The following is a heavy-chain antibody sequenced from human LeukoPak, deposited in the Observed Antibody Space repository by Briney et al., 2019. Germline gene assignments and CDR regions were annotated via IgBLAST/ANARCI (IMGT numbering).Heavy chain of an antibody. J-gene: IGHJ4*02. CDR1: GFTFSTYA. Sequence: GGSLRLSCAASGFTFSTYAMSWVRQTPERGLEWVSAISDTGGNTFYADSVKGRFTISRDNSKNTLYLQMNSLRAEDTAIYYCAKGRTNDYWGQETLVTVSS. D-gene: IGHD1/OR15-1a*01. CDR3: AKGRTNDY. V-gene: IGHV3-23*01. CDR2: ISDTGGNT.